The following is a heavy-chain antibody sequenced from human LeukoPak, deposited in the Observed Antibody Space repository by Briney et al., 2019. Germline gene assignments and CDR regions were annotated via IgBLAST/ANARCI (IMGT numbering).Heavy chain of an antibody. CDR3: ARGDIARPLDL. D-gene: IGHD2-15*01. Sequence: SVKVSCKASGGTFSSYAISWVRQAPGQGPEWMGGITPMFGTAKYAQKFQGRVTITADESTSTAYMELSSLRSEDTAVYYCARGDIARPLDLWGQGTLVTVSS. CDR1: GGTFSSYA. CDR2: ITPMFGTA. V-gene: IGHV1-69*13. J-gene: IGHJ5*02.